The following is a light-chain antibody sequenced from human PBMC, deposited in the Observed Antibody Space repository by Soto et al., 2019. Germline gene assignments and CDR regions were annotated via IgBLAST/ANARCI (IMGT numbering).Light chain of an antibody. Sequence: EIVLTQSPATLSLSPGDRATLSCRASQSVSSYLAWYQQKNGQAPRLLIYDASNRATGIPARFSGSGFGTDFSFTISSLQPEDFATYYCQQYDSLPTFGGGTKVELK. V-gene: IGKV3-11*01. CDR2: DAS. CDR1: QSVSSY. J-gene: IGKJ4*01. CDR3: QQYDSLPT.